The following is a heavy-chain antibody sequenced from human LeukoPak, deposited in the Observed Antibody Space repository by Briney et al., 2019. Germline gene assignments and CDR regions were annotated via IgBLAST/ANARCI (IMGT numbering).Heavy chain of an antibody. CDR1: GYTFTSYY. V-gene: IGHV1-46*01. CDR2: INPSGGST. Sequence: ASVKVSCKASGYTFTSYYMHWVRQAPGQGLEWMGIINPSGGSTSYAQKFQGRVTMTRDMSTSTVYMELSSLRSEDTAVYHCARVDNSPTPLQWHFDYWGQGTLVTVPS. D-gene: IGHD5-24*01. J-gene: IGHJ4*02. CDR3: ARVDNSPTPLQWHFDY.